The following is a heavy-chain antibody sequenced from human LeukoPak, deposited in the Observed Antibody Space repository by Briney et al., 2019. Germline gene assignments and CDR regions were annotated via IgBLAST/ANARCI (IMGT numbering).Heavy chain of an antibody. V-gene: IGHV3-30*18. CDR1: GFTFSSYW. J-gene: IGHJ4*02. Sequence: PGGSLRLSCAASGFTFSSYWMNWARQAPGKGLEWAALISYDGSNKYYADSVKGRFTISRDNSKNTLYLQMNSLRAEDTAVYYCAKKGDYGYYFDYWGQGTLVTVSS. D-gene: IGHD3-10*01. CDR3: AKKGDYGYYFDY. CDR2: ISYDGSNK.